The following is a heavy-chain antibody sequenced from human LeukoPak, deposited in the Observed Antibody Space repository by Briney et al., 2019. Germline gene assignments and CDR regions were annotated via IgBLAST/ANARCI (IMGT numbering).Heavy chain of an antibody. Sequence: GGSLRLSCAASGFTFSSYAMSWVRQAPGKGLEWVSAISGSGGSTYYADSVKGRFTISRDNSKNTLYLQMNSLRAEDTAVYYCAKSLGEVPAANYYYYGMDVWGQGTTVTVSS. CDR2: ISGSGGST. CDR3: AKSLGEVPAANYYYYGMDV. CDR1: GFTFSSYA. V-gene: IGHV3-23*01. D-gene: IGHD2-2*01. J-gene: IGHJ6*02.